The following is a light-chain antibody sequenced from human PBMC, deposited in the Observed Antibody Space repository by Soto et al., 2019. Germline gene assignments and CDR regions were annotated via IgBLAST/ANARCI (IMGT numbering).Light chain of an antibody. CDR2: AAS. CDR3: QQSHSAPLT. J-gene: IGKJ4*01. V-gene: IGKV1-39*01. CDR1: QSISSH. Sequence: QMTQSPSSLFASVGDRVTITCRASQSISSHLKWYQQKVGQTPRLLIYAASTLQSEVPPRFSGSGSGTEFTLTISGLQREDFAPYYCQQSHSAPLTFGGGTKIQI.